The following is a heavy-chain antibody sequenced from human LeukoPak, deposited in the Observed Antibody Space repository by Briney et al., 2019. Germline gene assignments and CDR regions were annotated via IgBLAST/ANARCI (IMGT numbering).Heavy chain of an antibody. Sequence: GGSLRLSCAASGLTFSSYGMSWVRQAPGRGLEWVSAISTTGGTTYYADSVKGRFIISRDNSKNTLYLQMNSLRAEDTAVYYCAKDRGSSWTPSAFDIWGQGTMVTVSS. J-gene: IGHJ3*02. CDR1: GLTFSSYG. CDR3: AKDRGSSWTPSAFDI. D-gene: IGHD6-13*01. CDR2: ISTTGGTT. V-gene: IGHV3-23*01.